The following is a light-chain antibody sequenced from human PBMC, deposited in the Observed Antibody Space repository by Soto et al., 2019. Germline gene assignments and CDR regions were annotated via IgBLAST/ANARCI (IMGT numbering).Light chain of an antibody. J-gene: IGKJ5*01. CDR2: GAS. CDR3: QQYGSSIT. V-gene: IGKV3-15*01. CDR1: QSVSSD. Sequence: EIVMTQSPATQSVSPGERATLCSRASQSVSSDLAWYQHKPGQAPRLLIYGASTRATGIPARFSGRGSGTEFTLTISSLQSVDFAVYYCQQYGSSITFGQGTRLEIK.